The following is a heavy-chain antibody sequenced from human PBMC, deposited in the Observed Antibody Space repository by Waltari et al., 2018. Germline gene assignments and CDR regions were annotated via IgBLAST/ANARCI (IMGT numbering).Heavy chain of an antibody. CDR2: IIPILGIA. J-gene: IGHJ4*02. CDR1: GGTFSSYT. D-gene: IGHD5-18*01. Sequence: QVQLVQSGAEVKKPGSSVKVSCKASGGTFSSYTISWVRQAPGQGLEWMGRIIPILGIANYAQKFQGRVTITADKSTSTAYMELSSLRSEDTAVYYCARDDLDTAMVTTLLDYWGQGTLVTVSS. V-gene: IGHV1-69*08. CDR3: ARDDLDTAMVTTLLDY.